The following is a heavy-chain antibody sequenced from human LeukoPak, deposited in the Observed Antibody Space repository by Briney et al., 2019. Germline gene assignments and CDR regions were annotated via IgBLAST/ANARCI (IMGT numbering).Heavy chain of an antibody. CDR2: ISGSGGST. V-gene: IGHV3-23*01. J-gene: IGHJ4*02. Sequence: GWSLRLSCAASGFTFSSYAMSWVRQAPAKGLEWVSAISGSGGSTYYADSVKGRFTISRDNSKNTLYLQMNSLRAEGTAVYYCAKDHLEYYFDYWGQGTLVTVSS. CDR3: AKDHLEYYFDY. CDR1: GFTFSSYA.